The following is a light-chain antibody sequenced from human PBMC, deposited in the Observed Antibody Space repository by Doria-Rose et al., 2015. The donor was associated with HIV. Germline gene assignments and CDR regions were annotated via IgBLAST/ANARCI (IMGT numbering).Light chain of an antibody. CDR1: QTVSTY. Sequence: TQSPSSLSASIGDRVTITCRASQTVSTYLNWFQQEPGKAPKLLIYAASRLQSGVPSRFSGSGSGTDFTLTISGLQPGDFATYYCQQTYSSPPWTVGQGTNVEMK. V-gene: IGKV1-39*01. J-gene: IGKJ1*01. CDR2: AAS. CDR3: QQTYSSPPWT.